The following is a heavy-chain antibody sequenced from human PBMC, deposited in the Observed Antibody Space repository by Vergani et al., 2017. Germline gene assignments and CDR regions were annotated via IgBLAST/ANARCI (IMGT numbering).Heavy chain of an antibody. J-gene: IGHJ4*02. D-gene: IGHD3-22*01. CDR1: GFTFSSYW. Sequence: EVQLVESGGGLVQPGGSLRLSCAASGFTFSSYWMHWVRQAPGKGLVWVSRINSDGSSTSYADSVKGRFTISRDNAKNTLYLQMNSLRAEDTALYYCAKGSSYDSSGYFDLGYWGQGTLVTVSS. V-gene: IGHV3-74*01. CDR3: AKGSSYDSSGYFDLGY. CDR2: INSDGSST.